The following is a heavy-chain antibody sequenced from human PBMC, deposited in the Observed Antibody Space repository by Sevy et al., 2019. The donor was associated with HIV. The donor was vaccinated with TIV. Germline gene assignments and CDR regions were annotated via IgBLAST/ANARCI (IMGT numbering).Heavy chain of an antibody. D-gene: IGHD3-16*02. J-gene: IGHJ5*02. Sequence: GGSLRLSCAASGFTFSSYWMSWVRQAPGKGLEWVANIKQDGSEKYYVHSVKGRFTISRDNAKNSLYLQMNSLRAEDTAVYYCARDGRRIMITFGGVIARPNWFDPWGQGTLVTVSS. V-gene: IGHV3-7*03. CDR2: IKQDGSEK. CDR1: GFTFSSYW. CDR3: ARDGRRIMITFGGVIARPNWFDP.